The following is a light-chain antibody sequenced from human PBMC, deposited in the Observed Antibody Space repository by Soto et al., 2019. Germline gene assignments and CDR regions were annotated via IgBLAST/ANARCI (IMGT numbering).Light chain of an antibody. V-gene: IGKV1-5*01. Sequence: DIQMTQSPSTLSVSVGDRVTITCRASQSITRYLGWYQQKPGKAPKLLIYDASTLESGVPSRFSGSGSGTEFTLTISSLQADDFATDYCQQYNTYSSSTFGQGTKVEL. CDR3: QQYNTYSSST. CDR2: DAS. J-gene: IGKJ1*01. CDR1: QSITRY.